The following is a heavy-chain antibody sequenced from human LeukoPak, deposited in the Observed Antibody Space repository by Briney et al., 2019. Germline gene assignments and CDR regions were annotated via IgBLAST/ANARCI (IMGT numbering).Heavy chain of an antibody. CDR3: ARLSTTPATYFDY. V-gene: IGHV5-51*01. D-gene: IGHD1/OR15-1a*01. J-gene: IGHJ4*02. CDR2: IYPGDSDT. CDR1: GDSFSSSW. Sequence: GESLKISCKASGDSFSSSWIGWVRQMPGKGLEWMGIIYPGDSDTRYSPSFQGQVTISVDKSISTAYLQWSSLKASDTAMYYCARLSTTPATYFDYWGQGTLVSVSS.